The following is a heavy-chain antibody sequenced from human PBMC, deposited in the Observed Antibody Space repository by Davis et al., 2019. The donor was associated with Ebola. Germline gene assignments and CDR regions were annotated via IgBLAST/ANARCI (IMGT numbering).Heavy chain of an antibody. D-gene: IGHD2-2*01. CDR1: GFTFSSYA. Sequence: GESLKISCAASGFTFSSYAMHWVRQAPGKGLEWVAVISYDGSNKYYADSVKGRFTISRDNSKNTLYLQMNSLRAEDTAVYYCARSYCSSTSCGGYFQHWGQGTLVTVSS. V-gene: IGHV3-30-3*01. CDR3: ARSYCSSTSCGGYFQH. CDR2: ISYDGSNK. J-gene: IGHJ1*01.